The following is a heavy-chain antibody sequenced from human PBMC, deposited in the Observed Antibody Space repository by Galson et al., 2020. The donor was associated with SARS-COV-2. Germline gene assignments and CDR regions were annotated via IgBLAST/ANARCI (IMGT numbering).Heavy chain of an antibody. CDR1: GGSISSSSYY. V-gene: IGHV4-39*07. CDR2: IYYSGST. Sequence: SKTLSLPCTVSGGSISSSSYYWGWIRQPPGKGLEWIGSIYYSGSTYYNPSLKSRVTISVDTSKNQFSLKLSSVTAADTAVYYCARDLAVAGSGDPFDYWGQGTLVTVSS. J-gene: IGHJ4*02. D-gene: IGHD6-19*01. CDR3: ARDLAVAGSGDPFDY.